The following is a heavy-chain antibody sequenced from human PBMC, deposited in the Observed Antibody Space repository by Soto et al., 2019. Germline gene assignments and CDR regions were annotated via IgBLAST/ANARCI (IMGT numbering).Heavy chain of an antibody. V-gene: IGHV5-51*01. Sequence: PGESLKISCKGSGYSFTSYWIGWVRQMPGKGLEWMGIIYPGDSDTRYSPSFQGQVTISADKSISTAYLQWSSLKASDTAMYYCARGVSGYDILPGYYTYGMDVWGQGTTVTVSS. CDR1: GYSFTSYW. CDR3: ARGVSGYDILPGYYTYGMDV. J-gene: IGHJ6*02. CDR2: IYPGDSDT. D-gene: IGHD3-9*01.